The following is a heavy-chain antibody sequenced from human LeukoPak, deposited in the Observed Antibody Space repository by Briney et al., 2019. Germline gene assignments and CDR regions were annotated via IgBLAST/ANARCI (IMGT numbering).Heavy chain of an antibody. CDR3: ARGSRWSGEKVGYFDR. CDR2: INPSGIT. CDR1: GGSFSGCY. J-gene: IGHJ4*02. V-gene: IGHV4-34*01. D-gene: IGHD3-10*01. Sequence: SETLSLTCVVYGGSFSGCYWGWIRQPPGKGLEWIGDINPSGITNYNQSLKSRVTISADTPKNQFSLRLSSVTAADTAVYYCARGSRWSGEKVGYFDRWGQGNLVTVSS.